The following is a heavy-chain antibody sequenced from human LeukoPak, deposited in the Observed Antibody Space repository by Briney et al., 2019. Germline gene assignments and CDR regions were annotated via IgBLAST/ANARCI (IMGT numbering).Heavy chain of an antibody. CDR1: GYTFTSYG. D-gene: IGHD6-13*01. Sequence: ASVKVSCKASGYTFTSYGISWVRQAPGQGLEWMGWISAYNGNTNYAQKLQGRVTMTRNTSISTAYMELSSLRSEDTAVYYCARGFSVRSSRRNWFDPWGQGTLVTVSS. CDR2: ISAYNGNT. CDR3: ARGFSVRSSRRNWFDP. J-gene: IGHJ5*02. V-gene: IGHV1-18*01.